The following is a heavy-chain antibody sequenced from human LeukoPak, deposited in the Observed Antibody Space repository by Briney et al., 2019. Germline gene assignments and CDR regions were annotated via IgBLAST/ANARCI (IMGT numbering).Heavy chain of an antibody. CDR2: ITTDGSGA. CDR1: GFTFRNYD. J-gene: IGHJ1*01. Sequence: GGSLRLSCAASGFTFRNYDIIWVRQAPGRGLEWVSGITTDGSGAYYADSVQGRFTVSRDNSKNTVFMQMNSLRGEDAATYYCAKGVLGAGSLLEYFQHWGQGTLVTVSS. D-gene: IGHD3-10*01. CDR3: AKGVLGAGSLLEYFQH. V-gene: IGHV3-23*01.